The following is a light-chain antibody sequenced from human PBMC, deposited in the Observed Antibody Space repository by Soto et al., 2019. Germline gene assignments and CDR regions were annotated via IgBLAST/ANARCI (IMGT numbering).Light chain of an antibody. V-gene: IGKV3-11*01. Sequence: EIVLTQSPATLSLSPGERATLSCRASQSVSNSLAWYQLRPGQAPRLLIYDASNRATGIPARFSGSGSGTDFTLTISSLEPEDFAIYYCQQRSNWPLTFGGGTKVDIK. J-gene: IGKJ4*01. CDR2: DAS. CDR3: QQRSNWPLT. CDR1: QSVSNS.